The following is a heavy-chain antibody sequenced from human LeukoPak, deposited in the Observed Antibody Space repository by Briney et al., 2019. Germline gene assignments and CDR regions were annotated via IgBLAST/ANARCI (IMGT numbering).Heavy chain of an antibody. CDR1: GYTFTSSG. Sequence: ASVKVSCKASGYTFTSSGISWVRQAPGQGLEWMGWISAYNGNTNYAQKLQGRVTMTTDTSTSTAYMELRSLRSDDTAVYYCARGLIAGQQLVSGYWGQGTLVTVSS. CDR3: ARGLIAGQQLVSGY. V-gene: IGHV1-18*01. J-gene: IGHJ4*02. D-gene: IGHD6-13*01. CDR2: ISAYNGNT.